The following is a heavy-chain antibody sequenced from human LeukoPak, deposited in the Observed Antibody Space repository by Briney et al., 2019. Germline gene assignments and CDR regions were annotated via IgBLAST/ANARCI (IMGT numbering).Heavy chain of an antibody. CDR1: GFTFDDYA. D-gene: IGHD6-19*01. CDR2: ISWNSGSI. Sequence: PGGSLRLSCAASGFTFDDYAMHWVRQAPGKGLEWVSGISWNSGSIGYADSVKGRFTISRDNSKNTLYLQMNSLRAEDTAVYYCARGYSSGWYSDYWGQGTLVTVSS. CDR3: ARGYSSGWYSDY. J-gene: IGHJ4*02. V-gene: IGHV3-9*01.